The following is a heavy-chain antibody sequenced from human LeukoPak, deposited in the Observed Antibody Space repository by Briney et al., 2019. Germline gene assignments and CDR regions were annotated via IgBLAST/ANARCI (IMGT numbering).Heavy chain of an antibody. CDR2: INTEGEV. V-gene: IGHV3-74*03. Sequence: PGGSLRLSCVVSGFTLKTFWMHWVRQVPGKGPVWISRINTEGEVTYADSVKGRFTISRDNSKNTLYLQMNSLRAEDTAVYYCAKADSGYTSGWYGGEGDYWGQGALVTVSS. J-gene: IGHJ4*02. CDR3: AKADSGYTSGWYGGEGDY. D-gene: IGHD6-19*01. CDR1: GFTLKTFW.